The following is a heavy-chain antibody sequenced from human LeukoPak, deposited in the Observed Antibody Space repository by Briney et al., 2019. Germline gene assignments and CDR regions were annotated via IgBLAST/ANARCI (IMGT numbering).Heavy chain of an antibody. V-gene: IGHV3-74*01. Sequence: PGGSLRLSCAASGFTFNNFWMHWVRQAPGKGLVWVSRINSDGSSTTYADSVKGRFTISRDNAKNTLYLQMSSMRAENTAVYYCAREFSGSWAYYYGMDVWGQGTTVTVSS. J-gene: IGHJ6*02. CDR3: AREFSGSWAYYYGMDV. CDR2: INSDGSST. D-gene: IGHD1-26*01. CDR1: GFTFNNFW.